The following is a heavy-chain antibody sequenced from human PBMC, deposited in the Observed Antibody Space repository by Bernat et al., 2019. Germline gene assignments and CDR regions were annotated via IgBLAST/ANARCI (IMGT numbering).Heavy chain of an antibody. CDR2: IKQDGSDK. J-gene: IGHJ4*02. V-gene: IGHV3-7*04. CDR3: ARDHSGYDLDY. CDR1: GFTFSSYW. D-gene: IGHD5-12*01. Sequence: EVQLVESGGGLVQPGGSLRLSCAASGFTFSSYWMSWVRQAPGKGLEWVANIKQDGSDKYYVDSVKGRFTISRDNAKNSLYLQMNSLRAEDTAVYYCARDHSGYDLDYWGQGTLVTVSS.